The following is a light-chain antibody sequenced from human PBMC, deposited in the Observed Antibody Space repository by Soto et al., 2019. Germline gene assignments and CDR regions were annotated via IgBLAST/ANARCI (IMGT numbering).Light chain of an antibody. Sequence: QSVLTQPASVSGSPGQSITISCTGTSSDVGNYNLVAWYQQHPGKAPKLMIYEGSKRPSGVSNRFSGSKSGNTASLTISGLQADDEADYYCCSYASGSTSVVFGGGTKLTVL. CDR2: EGS. J-gene: IGLJ2*01. V-gene: IGLV2-23*01. CDR1: SSDVGNYNL. CDR3: CSYASGSTSVV.